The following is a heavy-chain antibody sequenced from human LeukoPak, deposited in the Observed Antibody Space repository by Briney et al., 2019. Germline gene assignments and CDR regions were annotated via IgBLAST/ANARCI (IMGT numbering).Heavy chain of an antibody. CDR3: ARVGLTVAFDI. CDR2: ISSNGGST. V-gene: IGHV3-64*01. J-gene: IGHJ3*02. D-gene: IGHD1-14*01. Sequence: GGSLRLSCAASGFTFSSYAMHWVRQAPGKGLEYVSAISSNGGSTYYANSVKGRFTISRDNSKNTLYLQMGSLRAEDMAVYYCARVGLTVAFDIWGQGTMVTVSS. CDR1: GFTFSSYA.